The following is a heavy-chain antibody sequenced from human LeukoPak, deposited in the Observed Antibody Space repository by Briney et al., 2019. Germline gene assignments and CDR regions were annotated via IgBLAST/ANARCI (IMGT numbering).Heavy chain of an antibody. Sequence: ASVKVSCKASGGTFSSYAISGVRQAPGQGLEWMGRIIPILGIANYAHKLQGRVTITAEKPTSTAYMELSSLRSEDTAVYYCARGGYIVVRGYGMDVWGQGTTVTVSS. CDR2: IIPILGIA. J-gene: IGHJ6*02. CDR1: GGTFSSYA. V-gene: IGHV1-69*04. CDR3: ARGGYIVVRGYGMDV. D-gene: IGHD2-15*01.